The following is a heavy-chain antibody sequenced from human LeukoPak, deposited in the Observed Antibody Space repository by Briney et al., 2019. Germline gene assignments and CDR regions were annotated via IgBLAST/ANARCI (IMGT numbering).Heavy chain of an antibody. D-gene: IGHD3-22*01. J-gene: IGHJ4*02. Sequence: PSETLSLTCTVSGGSISSYYWSWIRQPPGKGLEWIGYIYYSGSTNYNPSLKSRVTISVDTSKNQFSLKLSSVTAADTAVYYCARDLPLDYYDSTGYFDYWGQGTLVTVSS. CDR1: GGSISSYY. CDR3: ARDLPLDYYDSTGYFDY. V-gene: IGHV4-59*01. CDR2: IYYSGST.